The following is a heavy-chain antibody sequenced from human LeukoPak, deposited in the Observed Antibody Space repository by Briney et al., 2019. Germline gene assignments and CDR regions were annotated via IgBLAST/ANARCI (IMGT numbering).Heavy chain of an antibody. CDR2: ISGSGGST. D-gene: IGHD6-6*01. Sequence: GGSLRLSCVASGFTFSSYAINWVRQVPGKGLEWVSAISGSGGSTFYVDSVKGRFTISRDNSKNTLYLQMNSLRAEDTAVYYCAMSYSSSSVVAFDIWGQGTMVTVSS. J-gene: IGHJ3*02. CDR3: AMSYSSSSVVAFDI. CDR1: GFTFSSYA. V-gene: IGHV3-23*01.